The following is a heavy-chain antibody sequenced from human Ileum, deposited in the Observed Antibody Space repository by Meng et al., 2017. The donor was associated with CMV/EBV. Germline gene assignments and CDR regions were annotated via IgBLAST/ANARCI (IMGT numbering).Heavy chain of an antibody. V-gene: IGHV4-39*01. D-gene: IGHD3-10*01. Sequence: SSSSYYWGWIRQPTGKGLEWIRSIYYSESTYYNPSLKSRVTISVDTSKNQFSLKLSSVTAADTAVYYCARHPSRSRGLLWFGESQPDWGQGTLVTVSS. J-gene: IGHJ4*02. CDR2: IYYSEST. CDR3: ARHPSRSRGLLWFGESQPD. CDR1: SSSSYY.